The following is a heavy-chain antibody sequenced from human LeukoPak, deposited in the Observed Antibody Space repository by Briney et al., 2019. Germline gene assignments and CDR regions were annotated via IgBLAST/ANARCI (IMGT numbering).Heavy chain of an antibody. V-gene: IGHV1-2*02. D-gene: IGHD2-15*01. CDR3: ARGVSGSSLYGMDV. CDR2: INPNSGGT. CDR1: GYTFTGYY. J-gene: IGHJ6*02. Sequence: ASVKVSCKASGYTFTGYYMHWVRQAPGQGLEWMGWINPNSGGTNYAQKFQGRVTMTRDTSISTAYMELSRLRSDDTAVYYCARGVSGSSLYGMDVWGQGTTVTVSS.